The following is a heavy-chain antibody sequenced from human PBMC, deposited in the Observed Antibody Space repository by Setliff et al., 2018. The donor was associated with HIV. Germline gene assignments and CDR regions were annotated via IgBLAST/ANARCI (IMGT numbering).Heavy chain of an antibody. CDR1: RYIFTNYW. V-gene: IGHV5-51*01. D-gene: IGHD1-26*01. CDR3: ARADSGDYSGFDL. J-gene: IGHJ5*02. CDR2: IYPGDSDT. Sequence: GESLKISCKGSRYIFTNYWIGWVRQMPGKGLEWMGIIYPGDSDTRYSPSFQGQVTISADKSIATAYLHWSSLKASDTAMYYCARADSGDYSGFDLWGQGTRVTVSS.